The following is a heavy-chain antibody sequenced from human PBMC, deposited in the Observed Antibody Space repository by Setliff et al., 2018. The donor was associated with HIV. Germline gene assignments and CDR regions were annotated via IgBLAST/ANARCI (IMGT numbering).Heavy chain of an antibody. J-gene: IGHJ4*02. CDR1: GYSFTSYW. CDR2: IHPGDSDI. D-gene: IGHD6-13*01. CDR3: ARGGSNSWSPFDY. Sequence: GESLKISCKGSGYSFTSYWIAWVRQMPGKGLEWMGIIHPGDSDIRYSPSFQGQVTISADKSSSTAYLQWSSLKASDTAMYYCARGGSNSWSPFDYWGQGTLVTVSS. V-gene: IGHV5-51*01.